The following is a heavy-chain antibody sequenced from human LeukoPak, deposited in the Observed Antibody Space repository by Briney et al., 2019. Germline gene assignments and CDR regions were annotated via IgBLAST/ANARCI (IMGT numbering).Heavy chain of an antibody. CDR3: ARDRAPLLPSFDN. CDR2: ISRTGNYI. J-gene: IGHJ4*02. D-gene: IGHD3-10*01. CDR1: EFNISTYA. Sequence: GGSLRLSCAASEFNISTYALNWVRQAPGKGLEWVSSISRTGNYIYYADSVKGRFIISRDNAKNSVFLQMNSLRAEDTAVYFCARDRAPLLPSFDNWGQGTLVTVSS. V-gene: IGHV3-21*06.